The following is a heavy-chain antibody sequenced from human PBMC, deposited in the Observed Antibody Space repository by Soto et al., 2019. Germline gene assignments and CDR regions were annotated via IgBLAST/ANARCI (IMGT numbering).Heavy chain of an antibody. CDR2: IYYSGST. D-gene: IGHD1-26*01. Sequence: QLQLQESGPGLVKPSETLSLTCTVSGGSISSSSYYWGWIRQPPGNGLEWIGSIYYSGSTYYNPSLKSRVTISVDTSKNQFSLKLSSVTAADTAVYYCARHVPPRGRYSGSYFGWFDPWGQGTLVTVSS. J-gene: IGHJ5*02. V-gene: IGHV4-39*01. CDR1: GGSISSSSYY. CDR3: ARHVPPRGRYSGSYFGWFDP.